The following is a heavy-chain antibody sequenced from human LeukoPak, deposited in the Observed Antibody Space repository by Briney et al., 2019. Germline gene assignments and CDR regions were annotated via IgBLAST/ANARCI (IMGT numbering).Heavy chain of an antibody. Sequence: SLRLSCAAPGFTFDDYAMHWVRQAPGKGLEWVSGISWNSGSIGYADSVKGRFTISRDNAKNSLYLQMNSLRAEDTALYYCAKDRSGYYYYGMDVWGQGTTVTVSS. CDR1: GFTFDDYA. J-gene: IGHJ6*02. V-gene: IGHV3-9*01. CDR3: AKDRSGYYYYGMDV. CDR2: ISWNSGSI.